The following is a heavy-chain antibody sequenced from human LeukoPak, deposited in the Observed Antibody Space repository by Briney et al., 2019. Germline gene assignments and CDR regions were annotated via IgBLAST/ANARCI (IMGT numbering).Heavy chain of an antibody. D-gene: IGHD2-2*01. J-gene: IGHJ6*02. CDR1: GGSFSGYY. CDR2: INHSGST. V-gene: IGHV4-34*01. CDR3: ARGNYCSSTSCDPRAYYYGMDV. Sequence: ASETLSLTCAVYGGSFSGYYWSWIRQPPGKGLEWIGEINHSGSTNYNPSLKSRVTISVDTSKNQFSLKLSSVTAADTAVYYCARGNYCSSTSCDPRAYYYGMDVWGQGTTVTVSS.